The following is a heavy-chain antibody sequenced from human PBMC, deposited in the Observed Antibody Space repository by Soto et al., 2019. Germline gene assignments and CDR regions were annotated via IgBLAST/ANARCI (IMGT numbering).Heavy chain of an antibody. D-gene: IGHD3-9*01. V-gene: IGHV3-49*03. Sequence: PGGSLRLSCTASGFTFGDYAMSWFRQAPGKGLEWVGFIRSKAYGGTTEYAASVKGRFTISRDDSKSIAYLQMNSLKTEDTAVYYWTRGGGAYYDILTGYPALDYWGQGPRVTVSS. CDR1: GFTFGDYA. J-gene: IGHJ4*02. CDR2: IRSKAYGGTT. CDR3: TRGGGAYYDILTGYPALDY.